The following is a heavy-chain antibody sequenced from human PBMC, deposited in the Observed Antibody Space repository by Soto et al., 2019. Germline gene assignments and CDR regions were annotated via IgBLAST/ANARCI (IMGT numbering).Heavy chain of an antibody. CDR3: ARAAVAAPNPGYFLH. CDR1: GYTFTSYD. V-gene: IGHV1-8*01. CDR2: MKPNSGNT. D-gene: IGHD6-19*01. Sequence: ASVKVSCKASGYTFTSYDINWVRQATGQGLEWMGWMKPNSGNTGYAQKFQGRLTMTRNTSISTAYLELSSLRSEDTAVYYCARAAVAAPNPGYFLHWGQGTLVTVSS. J-gene: IGHJ1*01.